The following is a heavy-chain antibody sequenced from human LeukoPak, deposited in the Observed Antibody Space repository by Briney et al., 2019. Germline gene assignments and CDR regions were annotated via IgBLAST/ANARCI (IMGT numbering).Heavy chain of an antibody. Sequence: ASVNVSCKASGYTFTSYAMHWVRQAPGQRLEWMGWINAGNGNTKYSQKFQGRVTITRDTSASTAYMELSSLRSEDTAVYYCARVRAVTTSRYYFDYWGQGTLVTVSS. CDR1: GYTFTSYA. CDR2: INAGNGNT. J-gene: IGHJ4*02. D-gene: IGHD4-17*01. CDR3: ARVRAVTTSRYYFDY. V-gene: IGHV1-3*01.